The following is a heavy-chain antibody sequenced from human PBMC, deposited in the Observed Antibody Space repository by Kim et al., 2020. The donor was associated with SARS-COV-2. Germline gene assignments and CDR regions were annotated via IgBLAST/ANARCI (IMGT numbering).Heavy chain of an antibody. D-gene: IGHD3-3*01. V-gene: IGHV3-11*01. Sequence: GGSLRLSCAASGFTFSDYYMSWIRQAPGKGLEWVSYISSSGTTVDYADSVKGRFTISRDNTKNSLYLQMNSLRADDTAVYYCASTYYGFWSGIPSMGVMDVWGHGTTVTVSS. CDR1: GFTFSDYY. CDR2: ISSSGTTV. J-gene: IGHJ6*02. CDR3: ASTYYGFWSGIPSMGVMDV.